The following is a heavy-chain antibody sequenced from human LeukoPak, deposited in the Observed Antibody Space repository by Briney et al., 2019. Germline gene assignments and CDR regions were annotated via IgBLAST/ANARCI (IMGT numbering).Heavy chain of an antibody. CDR1: GFTFSSYA. D-gene: IGHD5-18*01. CDR3: AKDPFPSYGYYYFDY. J-gene: IGHJ4*02. CDR2: ISGSGGST. Sequence: GGSLRLSCAASGFTFSSYAMSWVRQAPGKGLEWVSAISGSGGSTYYADSVKGRFTISRDNSKNTLYLQMNSLRAEDTAVYYCAKDPFPSYGYYYFDYWGQGTLVTVSS. V-gene: IGHV3-23*01.